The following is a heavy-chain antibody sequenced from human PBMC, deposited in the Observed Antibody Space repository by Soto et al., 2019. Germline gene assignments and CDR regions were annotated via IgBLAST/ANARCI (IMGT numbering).Heavy chain of an antibody. D-gene: IGHD3-16*01. J-gene: IGHJ4*02. CDR1: GYTFTKYG. CDR3: AREMAGLGGEYDY. CDR2: ISGSSGNA. Sequence: QVQLVQSGAEVKNPGASVKVSCKTSGYTFTKYGVVWVRQAPGQGLEWRGWISGSSGNANYAEKVQGIITLTTDTSTSTAYIELRSLRSDDTAVYYCAREMAGLGGEYDYWGQGTLVTVSS. V-gene: IGHV1-18*01.